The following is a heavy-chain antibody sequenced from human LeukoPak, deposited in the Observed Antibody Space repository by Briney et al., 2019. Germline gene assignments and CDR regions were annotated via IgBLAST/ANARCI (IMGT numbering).Heavy chain of an antibody. J-gene: IGHJ5*02. CDR1: GYTFINYA. CDR3: AREGNYYDSSGFYYDWFDP. D-gene: IGHD3-22*01. CDR2: INAGNGNT. Sequence: ASVKVSCKTSGYTFINYAINWGRQAPGQRLEWMGWINAGNGNTKYSQKFQGRVTITRDTSASTAYMELRSLRSEDTAVYYCAREGNYYDSSGFYYDWFDPWGQGTLVTVSS. V-gene: IGHV1-3*01.